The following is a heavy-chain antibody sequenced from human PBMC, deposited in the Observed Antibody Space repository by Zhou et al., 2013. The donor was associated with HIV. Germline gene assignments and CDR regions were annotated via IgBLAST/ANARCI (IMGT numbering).Heavy chain of an antibody. J-gene: IGHJ4*02. Sequence: QVQLVQSGAEVKKPGSSVKVSCKASGGTFSSYAISWVRQAPGQGLEWMGRIIPILGIANYAQKFQGRVTITADKSTSTAYMELSSLRSEDTAVYYCARDQRLAGDGFDYVGPGNPGHRLL. CDR1: GGTFSSYA. D-gene: IGHD3-16*01. CDR2: IIPILGIA. V-gene: IGHV1-69*04. CDR3: ARDQRLAGDGFDY.